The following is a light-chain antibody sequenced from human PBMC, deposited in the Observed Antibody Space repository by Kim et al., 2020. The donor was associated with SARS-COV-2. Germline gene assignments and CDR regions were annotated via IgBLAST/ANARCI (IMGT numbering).Light chain of an antibody. J-gene: IGKJ2*01. CDR2: DVS. CDR1: QDISHS. CDR3: QQYSNFPYT. V-gene: IGKV1-33*01. Sequence: DVQMTQSPSSLSASVGDRVTITCQASQDISHSLNWYQQKPGKAPNLLIYDVSNLKTGVPSRFRGSGSGTDFTFTISGLQPEDIATYFCQQYSNFPYTFGQGTKLEI.